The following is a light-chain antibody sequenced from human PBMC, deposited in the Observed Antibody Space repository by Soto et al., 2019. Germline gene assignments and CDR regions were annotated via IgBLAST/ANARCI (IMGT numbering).Light chain of an antibody. Sequence: DIQMTQSPSTLSASVGDRVTITCRASQSISSWLAWYQQKPGKAPKLLLYKASSLESGVPSRFSGSGSGTEFTLNISSLQPDDFATYYCQQYNSYWTFGQGTKVEI. V-gene: IGKV1-5*03. CDR3: QQYNSYWT. J-gene: IGKJ1*01. CDR2: KAS. CDR1: QSISSW.